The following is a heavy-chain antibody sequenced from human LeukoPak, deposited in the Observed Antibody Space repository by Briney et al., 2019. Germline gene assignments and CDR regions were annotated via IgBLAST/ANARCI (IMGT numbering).Heavy chain of an antibody. J-gene: IGHJ4*02. Sequence: PGGSLRLSCAASGFTFSSYSMNWVRQTPGKGLEWVSSISSTSAYIYYADSVKGRFTISRDNAKNSLYLQMNSLRAEDTAVYYCAREGYYDSSGYGVGYWGQGTLVTVSS. CDR1: GFTFSSYS. CDR3: AREGYYDSSGYGVGY. CDR2: ISSTSAYI. V-gene: IGHV3-21*04. D-gene: IGHD3-22*01.